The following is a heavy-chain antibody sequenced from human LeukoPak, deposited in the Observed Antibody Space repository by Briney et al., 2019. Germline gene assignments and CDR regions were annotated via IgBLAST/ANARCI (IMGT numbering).Heavy chain of an antibody. Sequence: SETLSLTCAVSGGSISSLYCNWIRQPPGKGPEWIGYIHSSGSMSSNPSLKSRVAMSIDTSKKQVSLRLNSVTPTDTAVYYCARGYYFGLDVRGLGTTVTVSS. J-gene: IGHJ6*02. CDR2: IHSSGSM. CDR1: GGSISSLY. CDR3: ARGYYFGLDV. V-gene: IGHV4-4*09.